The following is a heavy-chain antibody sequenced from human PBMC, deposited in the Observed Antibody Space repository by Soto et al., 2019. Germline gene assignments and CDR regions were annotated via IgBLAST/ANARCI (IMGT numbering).Heavy chain of an antibody. J-gene: IGHJ6*02. V-gene: IGHV3-30*18. D-gene: IGHD3-10*01. CDR2: ILYDGREI. CDR1: GFTFRSYG. Sequence: QVQLVESGGGVVQPGRSLRLSCAASGFTFRSYGMHWVRQAPGKGLEWVAVILYDGREIHYVDSVKGRFTISRDNSKDTLYLQMNSLRGEDTAVYFCANGKDGVSYYYGMDVWGPGTTVAVSS. CDR3: ANGKDGVSYYYGMDV.